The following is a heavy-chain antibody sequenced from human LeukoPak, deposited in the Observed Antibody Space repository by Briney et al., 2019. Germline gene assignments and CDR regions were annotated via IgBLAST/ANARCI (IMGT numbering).Heavy chain of an antibody. D-gene: IGHD4-17*01. CDR3: AKVGGDSDHYYYYMDV. J-gene: IGHJ6*03. Sequence: GGSLRLSCAASGFTFSSYGMHWVRQAPGKGLEWVAFIRYDGSNKYYADSVKGRFTISRVNSKNTLYLQMNSLRAEDTAVYYCAKVGGDSDHYYYYMDVWGKGTTVTVSS. V-gene: IGHV3-30*02. CDR2: IRYDGSNK. CDR1: GFTFSSYG.